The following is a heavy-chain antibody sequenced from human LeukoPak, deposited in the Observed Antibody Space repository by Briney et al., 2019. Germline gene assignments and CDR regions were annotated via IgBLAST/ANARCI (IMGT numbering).Heavy chain of an antibody. J-gene: IGHJ6*02. D-gene: IGHD3-10*01. CDR1: GFTFSSYT. CDR2: ISSSSSYI. V-gene: IGHV3-21*01. Sequence: GGSLRLSCAASGFTFSSYTMNWDRQAPGKGLEWVSSISSSSSYIYYADSVKGRFTVSRDNAKNSLFLQMNSLGAEDTAVYYCARLLYGSGTYYSPSYGMDVWGQGTTVTVSS. CDR3: ARLLYGSGTYYSPSYGMDV.